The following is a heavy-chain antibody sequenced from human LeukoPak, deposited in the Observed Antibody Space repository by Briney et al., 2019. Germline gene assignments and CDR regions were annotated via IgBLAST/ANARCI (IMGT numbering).Heavy chain of an antibody. CDR3: ARGSGSYFIGYYYYMDV. V-gene: IGHV4-61*02. J-gene: IGHJ6*03. CDR2: IYTSGST. D-gene: IGHD1-26*01. Sequence: SETLSLICTVSGGSISSGSYYWSWIRQPAGKGLEWIGRIYTSGSTNYNPSLKSRVTISVDTSKNQFSLKLSSVTAADTAVYYCARGSGSYFIGYYYYMDVWGKGTTVTVSS. CDR1: GGSISSGSYY.